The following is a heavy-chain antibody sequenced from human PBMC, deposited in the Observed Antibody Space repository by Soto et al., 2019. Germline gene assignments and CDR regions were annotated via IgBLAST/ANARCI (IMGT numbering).Heavy chain of an antibody. CDR2: IWYDGSNK. CDR1: GFTFSSYG. CDR3: ASQKD. V-gene: IGHV3-33*01. J-gene: IGHJ4*02. Sequence: LRLSCAASGFTFSSYGMHWVRQAPGKGLEWVAVIWYDGSNKYYSDSVKGRFTISRDDSKNMLYLQMNSLRVEDTAVYYCASQKDWGQGTLVTVSS.